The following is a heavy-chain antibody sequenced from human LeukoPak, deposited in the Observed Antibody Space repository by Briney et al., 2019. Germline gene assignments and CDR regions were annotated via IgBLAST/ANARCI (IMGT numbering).Heavy chain of an antibody. V-gene: IGHV5-51*06. CDR1: GYRFSDYC. Sequence: ESRQFSCKGSGYRFSDYCIGWVPHMPGKGLECMGIIYPGASDIRPIPHCSSHHTSSADKSISIAYLQWSSLKASDTAMYYCAKYYYDRRVGPFEAWGHAGQVTVCS. CDR2: IYPGASDI. J-gene: IGHJ5*01. D-gene: IGHD3-22*01. CDR3: AKYYYDRRVGPFEA.